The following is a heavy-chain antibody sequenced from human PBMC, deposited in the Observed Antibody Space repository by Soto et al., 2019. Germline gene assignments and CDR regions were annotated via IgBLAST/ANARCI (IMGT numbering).Heavy chain of an antibody. Sequence: GESLKISCKGSGYSFTNFWISRVRQMPGKGLEWMGRIDPSDSYTSYSPSFQGHVTISADRSISTAYLQWSSLKASDTAMYYCARLERYTGYELHFDYWGQGTQVTVSS. CDR3: ARLERYTGYELHFDY. J-gene: IGHJ4*02. V-gene: IGHV5-10-1*01. D-gene: IGHD5-12*01. CDR2: IDPSDSYT. CDR1: GYSFTNFW.